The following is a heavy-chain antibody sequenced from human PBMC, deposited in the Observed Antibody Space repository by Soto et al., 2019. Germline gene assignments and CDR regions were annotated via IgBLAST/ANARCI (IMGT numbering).Heavy chain of an antibody. CDR1: GDSISSINNY. Sequence: SETLSLTCTVSGDSISSINNYWSWIRQPPGKGLEWIGEINHSGSTNYNPSLKSRVTISVDTSKNQFSLKLSSVTAADTAVYYCARGVVVTAIRYRNWFDPWGQGTLVTVSS. D-gene: IGHD2-21*02. CDR2: INHSGST. J-gene: IGHJ5*02. CDR3: ARGVVVTAIRYRNWFDP. V-gene: IGHV4-39*07.